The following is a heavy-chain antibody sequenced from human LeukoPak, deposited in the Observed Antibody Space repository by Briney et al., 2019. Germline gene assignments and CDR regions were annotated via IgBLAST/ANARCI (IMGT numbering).Heavy chain of an antibody. CDR2: ISGSGDRI. J-gene: IGHJ4*02. D-gene: IGHD2-15*01. Sequence: GGSLRLSCAASGFTFTDYDLNWVRQAPGKGPEWVSTISGSGDRISYADSVKGRFTISRDNSKNTVYLRMNSLRTEDTAVYYCARRYCSGATCFVGFDFWGQGTLAIVSS. V-gene: IGHV3-23*01. CDR1: GFTFTDYD. CDR3: ARRYCSGATCFVGFDF.